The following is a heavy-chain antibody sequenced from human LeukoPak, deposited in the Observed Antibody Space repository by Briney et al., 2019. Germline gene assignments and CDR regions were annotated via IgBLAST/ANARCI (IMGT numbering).Heavy chain of an antibody. CDR3: TRGGYSGNYYGIDY. Sequence: PGGSLRLSCAASGFTFSDSTMHWVRQGSGKGLEWVGRIRTKPKSYATEYAASVKGRFTISRDGSKNVANLQMNSLKTEDTAVYYCTRGGYSGNYYGIDYWGQGTLVTVSS. CDR1: GFTFSDST. CDR2: IRTKPKSYAT. V-gene: IGHV3-73*01. J-gene: IGHJ4*02. D-gene: IGHD1-26*01.